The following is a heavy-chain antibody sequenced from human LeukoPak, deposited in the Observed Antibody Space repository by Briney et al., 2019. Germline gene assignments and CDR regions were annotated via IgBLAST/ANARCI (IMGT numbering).Heavy chain of an antibody. Sequence: GGSLRLSCAASGFTFSSYSMNWVRQAPGKGLERVSYISSSSSTIYYADSVKGRFTISRDNAKNSLYLQMNSLRAEDTAVYYCASYGSHYDFWSGYYLGFDPWGQGTLVTVSS. CDR1: GFTFSSYS. CDR2: ISSSSSTI. CDR3: ASYGSHYDFWSGYYLGFDP. D-gene: IGHD3-3*01. J-gene: IGHJ5*02. V-gene: IGHV3-48*01.